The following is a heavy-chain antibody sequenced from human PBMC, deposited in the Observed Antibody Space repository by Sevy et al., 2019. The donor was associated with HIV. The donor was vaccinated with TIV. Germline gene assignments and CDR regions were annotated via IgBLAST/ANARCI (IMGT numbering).Heavy chain of an antibody. D-gene: IGHD2-15*01. J-gene: IGHJ4*02. CDR1: GFNLTDYY. CDR3: AAISGYCRDGTCYAGTSIDQ. Sequence: GGSLRLSCAASGFNLTDYYINWIRQAPGKGLEWISYISGGDTTTYYSDSVKDRFTVSRDNAKNSVFLQMISLRAGDTAVYYGAAISGYCRDGTCYAGTSIDQWGEGSLVTVSS. CDR2: ISGGDTTT. V-gene: IGHV3-11*01.